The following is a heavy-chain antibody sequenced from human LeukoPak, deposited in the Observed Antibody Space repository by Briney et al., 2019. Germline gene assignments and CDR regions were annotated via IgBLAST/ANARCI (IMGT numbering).Heavy chain of an antibody. CDR3: ARVMIGTVNWFDP. V-gene: IGHV3-11*06. J-gene: IGHJ5*02. CDR1: GFTFSDYY. Sequence: PGGSLRLSCAASGFTFSDYYMSWIRQAPGKGLEWVSYISSSSTYSSYTDSVEGRFTISRDNAKNSLYLQMNSLRAEDTAVYYCARVMIGTVNWFDPWGQGTLVTVSS. CDR2: ISSSSTYS. D-gene: IGHD3-22*01.